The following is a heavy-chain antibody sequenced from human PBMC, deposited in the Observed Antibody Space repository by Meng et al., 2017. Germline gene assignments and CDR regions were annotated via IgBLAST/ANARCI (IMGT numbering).Heavy chain of an antibody. D-gene: IGHD3-16*01. CDR2: IDYGGST. J-gene: IGHJ4*02. V-gene: IGHV4-61*01. CDR1: GDSVTVGSHY. CDR3: ARTRGDYYFDY. Sequence: QVQVQESGPGLVRTSETLYLTCTVSGDSVTVGSHYWSWIRQPPGKGLEWIGYIDYGGSTSYNPSLRSRVTISVDTSNNQFSLKLSSVTAADTAVFYCARTRGDYYFDYWGQGTLVTVSS.